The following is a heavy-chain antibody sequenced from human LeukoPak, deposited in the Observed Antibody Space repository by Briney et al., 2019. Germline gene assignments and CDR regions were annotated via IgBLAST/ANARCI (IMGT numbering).Heavy chain of an antibody. D-gene: IGHD5-24*01. J-gene: IGHJ4*02. V-gene: IGHV1-8*01. CDR1: GYTFTSYD. CDR2: TNRNSGNT. CDR3: ARVSAGWLQSLGY. Sequence: ASVKVSCKASGYTFTSYDINWVRQAPGQGLEWMGWTNRNSGNTGYAQKFQGRVTLTRNTSISTAYMELSSLRSEDTAVYYCARVSAGWLQSLGYWGQGTLVTVSS.